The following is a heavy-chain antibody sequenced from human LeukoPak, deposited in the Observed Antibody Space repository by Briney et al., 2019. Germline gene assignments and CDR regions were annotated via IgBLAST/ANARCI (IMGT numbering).Heavy chain of an antibody. D-gene: IGHD3-22*01. CDR3: VRRRSGYFDY. V-gene: IGHV3-15*01. Sequence: AGGSLRLSCAASGFTFSNAYMSWVRQAPGKGLEWVGRIKSKTDGGTTDYAAPVKGRFTISRDDSKNTLYLQMNSLKTEDTAVYYCVRRRSGYFDYWGQGTLVTVSS. CDR2: IKSKTDGGTT. CDR1: GFTFSNAY. J-gene: IGHJ4*02.